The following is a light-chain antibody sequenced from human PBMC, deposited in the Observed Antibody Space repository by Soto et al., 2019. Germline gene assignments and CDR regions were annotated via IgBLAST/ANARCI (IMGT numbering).Light chain of an antibody. V-gene: IGKV3-20*01. J-gene: IGKJ2*01. CDR1: QSVSNSY. CDR3: QQYGTSPRT. CDR2: GAS. Sequence: EIVLTQSPATLSLSPGERASLSCRASQSVSNSYLAWYQQKPGQAPRLLIFGASNRATGIPDRFSGSGSGTDFTLTIRRLEPEDCAVYYCQQYGTSPRTFGQGTKLEIK.